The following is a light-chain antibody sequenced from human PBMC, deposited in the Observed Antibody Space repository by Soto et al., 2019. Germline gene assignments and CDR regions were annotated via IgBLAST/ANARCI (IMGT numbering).Light chain of an antibody. CDR3: QQYNSYRA. J-gene: IGKJ1*01. CDR1: QSIDTW. Sequence: DIQMTQSPSTLSASVGDRVTITCRASQSIDTWLAWHQQKPGQVPKLLISKASSLESGVPSRFSGSGSGTEFTLTISSLQPDDSATYYCQQYNSYRAFG. V-gene: IGKV1-5*03. CDR2: KAS.